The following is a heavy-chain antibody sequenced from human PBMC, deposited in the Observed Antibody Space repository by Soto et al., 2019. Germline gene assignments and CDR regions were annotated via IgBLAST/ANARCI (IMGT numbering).Heavy chain of an antibody. J-gene: IGHJ4*02. CDR3: ARPGVEAYFDY. CDR1: GGSISSGDYY. CDR2: IYYSGST. D-gene: IGHD2-15*01. V-gene: IGHV4-30-4*01. Sequence: PSETLSLTXTVSGGSISSGDYYWSWIRQPPGKGLEWIGYIYYSGSTYYNPSLKSRVTISVDTSKNQFSLKLSSVTAADTAVYYCARPGVEAYFDYWGQGTLVTVSS.